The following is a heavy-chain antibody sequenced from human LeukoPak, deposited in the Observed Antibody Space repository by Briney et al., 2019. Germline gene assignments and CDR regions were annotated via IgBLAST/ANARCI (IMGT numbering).Heavy chain of an antibody. J-gene: IGHJ4*02. D-gene: IGHD3-10*01. Sequence: YISTSGSTKYYADSVKGRFTMSRDNAKNSLYLQMNSLRAEDTAVYYCARNMVRGVIFPLGYWGQGILVTVSS. CDR3: ARNMVRGVIFPLGY. V-gene: IGHV3-11*01. CDR2: ISTSGSTK.